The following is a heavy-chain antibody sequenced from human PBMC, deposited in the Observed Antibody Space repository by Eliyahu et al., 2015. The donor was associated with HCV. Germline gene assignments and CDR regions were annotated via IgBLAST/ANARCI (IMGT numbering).Heavy chain of an antibody. J-gene: IGHJ5*02. V-gene: IGHV4-59*01. CDR1: GGXITXYY. Sequence: QVQLQESGPGLVKPSETLSLTCXVXGGXITXYYWSWIRQPPGKALEWIGYXHYSGXTNYNPSLKXRVTISVDTSKXQFSLNLTSVIAADTAVYYCASGGGGIAVTGTGGWFDPWGQGTLVIVSS. CDR3: ASGGGGIAVTGTGGWFDP. D-gene: IGHD6-19*01. CDR2: XHYSGXT.